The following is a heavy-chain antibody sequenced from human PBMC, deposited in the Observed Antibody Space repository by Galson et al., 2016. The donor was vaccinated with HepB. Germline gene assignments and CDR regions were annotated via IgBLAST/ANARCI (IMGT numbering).Heavy chain of an antibody. CDR2: INGGNSDT. V-gene: IGHV1-3*01. Sequence: SVKVSCKASGNTSSIYSMHWVRQAPGQRLEWMGWINGGNSDTKYSQQFQGRVTFTRVTSASTAYLELSNLTSEDTAVYYCATTGYWSGGSCYRGWFDPWGQGTLVTVSS. J-gene: IGHJ5*02. CDR1: GNTSSIYS. CDR3: ATTGYWSGGSCYRGWFDP. D-gene: IGHD2-15*01.